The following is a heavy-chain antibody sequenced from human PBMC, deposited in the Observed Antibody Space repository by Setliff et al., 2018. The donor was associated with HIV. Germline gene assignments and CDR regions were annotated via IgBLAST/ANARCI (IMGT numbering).Heavy chain of an antibody. D-gene: IGHD3-22*01. CDR1: GFIFTDYG. CDR2: INPNSGGT. V-gene: IGHV1-2*02. J-gene: IGHJ4*02. CDR3: ARGPNYYDRGSYYNFDY. Sequence: GASVKVSCKTSGFIFTDYGISWVRQAPGQGLEWMGWINPNSGGTDYAQKFRGRVTMTRDTSISTAYMGLSRLTSDDTAVYYCARGPNYYDRGSYYNFDYWGEGTLVTVSS.